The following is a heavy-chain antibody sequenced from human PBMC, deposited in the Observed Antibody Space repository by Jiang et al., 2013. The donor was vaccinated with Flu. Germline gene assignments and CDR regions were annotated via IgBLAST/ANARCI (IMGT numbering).Heavy chain of an antibody. CDR1: NGSVNTYY. CDR2: IYYSGTT. CDR3: ARGHVVPAAANWFDP. Sequence: PGLVKPSETLSLTSSVSNGSVNTYYWSWIRQPPGKGLEWIACIYYSGTTNYNPSLKSRATISVDTSKNQVSLRLTSVTAADTAVYYCARGHVVPAAANWFDPWGQGTLVTVSS. V-gene: IGHV4-59*02. J-gene: IGHJ5*02. D-gene: IGHD2-2*01.